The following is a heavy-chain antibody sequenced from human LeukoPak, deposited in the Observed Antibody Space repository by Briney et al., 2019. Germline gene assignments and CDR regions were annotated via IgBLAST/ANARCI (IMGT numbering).Heavy chain of an antibody. J-gene: IGHJ5*02. Sequence: GGSLRLSCAASGFTFSSYWMSWVRQAPGKGLEWVANIKQDGSEKYYVDSVKGRFTISRDNAKNSLYLQMNSLRAEDTAVYYCARERVWYSSSWTAGWFDRWGQGTLVTVSS. D-gene: IGHD6-13*01. CDR1: GFTFSSYW. V-gene: IGHV3-7*01. CDR2: IKQDGSEK. CDR3: ARERVWYSSSWTAGWFDR.